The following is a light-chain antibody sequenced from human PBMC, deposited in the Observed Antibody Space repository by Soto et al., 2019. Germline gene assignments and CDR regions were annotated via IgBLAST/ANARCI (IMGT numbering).Light chain of an antibody. CDR3: GTWDSSLSAVV. CDR2: DSN. J-gene: IGLJ2*01. Sequence: QSVLTQPPSVSAAPGPKVTISCSGSSSNIGNNYVSWYQQLPGTAPKLLIYDSNKRPSGIPDRFSGSKSGTSATLGITGLQTGDEADYYCGTWDSSLSAVVFGGGTKVTVL. CDR1: SSNIGNNY. V-gene: IGLV1-51*01.